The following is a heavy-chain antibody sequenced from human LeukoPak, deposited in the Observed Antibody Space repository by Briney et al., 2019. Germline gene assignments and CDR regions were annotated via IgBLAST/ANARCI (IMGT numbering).Heavy chain of an antibody. Sequence: PGGSLRLSCAASGFTFSIYWMHWVRQAPGKGLVWVSRINSDGSITSYADSVKGRFTISRDNADNTLYLQMNSLSAEDTAVYYCARDGYGDDDFRWGQGTLVTVSS. CDR3: ARDGYGDDDFR. D-gene: IGHD4-17*01. V-gene: IGHV3-74*01. CDR1: GFTFSIYW. CDR2: INSDGSIT. J-gene: IGHJ4*02.